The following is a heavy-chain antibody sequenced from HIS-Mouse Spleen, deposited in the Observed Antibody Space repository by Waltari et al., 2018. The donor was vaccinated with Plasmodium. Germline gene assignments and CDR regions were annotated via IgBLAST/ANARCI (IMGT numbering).Heavy chain of an antibody. CDR2: IKQDGSEK. CDR3: ASSWYWYFDL. V-gene: IGHV3-7*01. CDR1: GFTFSSFW. J-gene: IGHJ2*01. Sequence: EVKLVESGGGLVQPGGSLRLTCAASGFTFSSFWLTWVRQAPGKGLEWVANIKQDGSEKYYVDSVKGRFTISRDNAKNSLYLQMNSLRAEDTAVYYCASSWYWYFDLWGRGTLVTVSS. D-gene: IGHD6-13*01.